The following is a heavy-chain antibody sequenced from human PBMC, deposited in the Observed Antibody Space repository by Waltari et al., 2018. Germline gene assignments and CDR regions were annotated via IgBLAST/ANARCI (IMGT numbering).Heavy chain of an antibody. Sequence: QLQLQESCPGLLKPSETLSLTCTVSGGSISSSSYSWGWIRQPPGKGLEWIADLYYTGTPYYNPSLKSRVTISVDTSRNQCSLKLSSVTAADTAVYFCARRSGYYDLWGQGTMVTVSS. CDR2: LYYTGTP. D-gene: IGHD3-3*01. J-gene: IGHJ3*01. CDR1: GGSISSSSYS. V-gene: IGHV4-39*07. CDR3: ARRSGYYDL.